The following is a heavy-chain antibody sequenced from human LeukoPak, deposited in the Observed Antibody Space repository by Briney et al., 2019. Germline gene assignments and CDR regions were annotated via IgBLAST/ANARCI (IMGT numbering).Heavy chain of an antibody. D-gene: IGHD6-13*01. CDR2: IYYSGST. V-gene: IGHV4-39*07. J-gene: IGHJ4*02. CDR1: GGSISSSSYY. Sequence: SETLSLTCTVSGGSISSSSYYWGWIRQPPGKGLEWIGGIYYSGSTYYNPSLKSRVTISVDTSKNQFSLKLSSVTAADTAVYYCARSAGSSSWLAFDYWGQGTLVTVSS. CDR3: ARSAGSSSWLAFDY.